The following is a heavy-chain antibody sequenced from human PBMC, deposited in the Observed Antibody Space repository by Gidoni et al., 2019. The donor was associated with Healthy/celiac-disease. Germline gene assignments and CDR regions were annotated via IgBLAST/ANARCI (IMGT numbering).Heavy chain of an antibody. CDR2: IYYSGST. V-gene: IGHV4-59*01. CDR1: GVYISSYY. J-gene: IGHJ5*02. CDR3: ARVIYDILTGYYEWFEA. D-gene: IGHD3-9*01. Sequence: QVQLQVSGPALVKPSEPLSLTCTFSGVYISSYYWGWIRQPPGKGLEWIGYIYYSGSTNYNPSLKSRVTISVDTSKNEFSLKLSSVTAADTAVYYCARVIYDILTGYYEWFEAWGQGTLVTVSS.